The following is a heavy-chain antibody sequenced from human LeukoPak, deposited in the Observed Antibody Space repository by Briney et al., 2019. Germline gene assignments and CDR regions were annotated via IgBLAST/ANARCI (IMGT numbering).Heavy chain of an antibody. CDR3: ARIPTKDYDFWSGSYYYGMDV. CDR1: GFTFSSYS. CDR2: ISSSSSYI. D-gene: IGHD3-3*01. V-gene: IGHV3-21*01. J-gene: IGHJ6*02. Sequence: GGSLRLSCAASGFTFSSYSMNWVRQAPGKGLEWVSSISSSSSYIYYADSVKGRFTISRDNAKNSPYLQMNSLRAEDTAVYYCARIPTKDYDFWSGSYYYGMDVWGQGTTVTVSS.